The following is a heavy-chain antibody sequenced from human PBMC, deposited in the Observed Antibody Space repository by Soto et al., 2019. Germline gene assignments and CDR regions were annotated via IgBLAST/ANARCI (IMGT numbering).Heavy chain of an antibody. V-gene: IGHV3-23*01. CDR3: AREGGIPATPYYYYHMDV. J-gene: IGHJ6*03. Sequence: GSLRLSCAASGFTFSSYAMSWVRQAPGKGLEWVSVISGSGGSTYYADSVKGRFTISRDNSKNTLYLQMNSLRAEDTALYYCAREGGIPATPYYYYHMDVWGKGTTVTVSS. CDR2: ISGSGGST. CDR1: GFTFSSYA. D-gene: IGHD2-2*01.